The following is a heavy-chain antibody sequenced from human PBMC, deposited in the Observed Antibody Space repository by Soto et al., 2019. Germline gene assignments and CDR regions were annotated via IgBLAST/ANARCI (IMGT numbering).Heavy chain of an antibody. CDR1: GGSISSGDYY. V-gene: IGHV4-30-4*01. D-gene: IGHD3-22*01. CDR2: IYYSGST. J-gene: IGHJ4*02. CDR3: ARGSYYYDSSGYYQD. Sequence: PSETLSLTCTVSGGSISSGDYYWSWIRQPPGKGLEWIGYIYYSGSTYYNPSLRSRLTISVDTSKNQFSLKLSSVTAADTAVYYCARGSYYYDSSGYYQDWGQRTLVTVSS.